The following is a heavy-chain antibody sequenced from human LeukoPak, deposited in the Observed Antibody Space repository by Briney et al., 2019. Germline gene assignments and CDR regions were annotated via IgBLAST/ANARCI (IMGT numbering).Heavy chain of an antibody. D-gene: IGHD5-12*01. CDR3: AKAVVATTTSAFDI. Sequence: PGGSLRLSCAASGFTFDGYAMHWVRQAPGKGLEWVSGISWNSGSIGYADSVKGRFTISRDNAKNSLYLQMNSLRAEDMALYYCAKAVVATTTSAFDIWGQGTMVTVSS. CDR1: GFTFDGYA. CDR2: ISWNSGSI. J-gene: IGHJ3*02. V-gene: IGHV3-9*03.